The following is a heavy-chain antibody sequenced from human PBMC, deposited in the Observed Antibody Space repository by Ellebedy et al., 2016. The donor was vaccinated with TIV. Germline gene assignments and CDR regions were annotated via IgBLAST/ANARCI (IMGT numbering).Heavy chain of an antibody. CDR2: VAYSGTT. CDR3: ATARIDGYTYYHYGLDV. D-gene: IGHD5-24*01. J-gene: IGHJ6*02. Sequence: MPSETLSLTCTVSGGSISTTGYYWGWIRQSPGKGLEWIGSVAYSGTTYYNPSLKSRVTISIDTSRMQFSLKLSSVTAADTAVYYCATARIDGYTYYHYGLDVWGQGTTVTVSS. CDR1: GGSISTTGYY. V-gene: IGHV4-39*01.